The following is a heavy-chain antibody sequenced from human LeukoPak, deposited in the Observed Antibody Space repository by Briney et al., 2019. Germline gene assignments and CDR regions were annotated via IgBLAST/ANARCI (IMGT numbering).Heavy chain of an antibody. CDR1: GFTFDDYA. V-gene: IGHV3-9*03. Sequence: GGSLRLSCAASGFTFDDYAMHWVRQAPGKGLEWVSGISWNSGTIDYADSVKGRFTISRDSAKNSLYLQMNSLRAEDMALYYCAKDSSMVTSYFDYWGQGTLVTVSS. CDR3: AKDSSMVTSYFDY. CDR2: ISWNSGTI. D-gene: IGHD5-18*01. J-gene: IGHJ4*02.